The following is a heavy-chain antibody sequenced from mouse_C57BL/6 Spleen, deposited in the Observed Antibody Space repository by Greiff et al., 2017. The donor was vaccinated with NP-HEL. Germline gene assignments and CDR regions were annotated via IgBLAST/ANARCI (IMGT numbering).Heavy chain of an antibody. V-gene: IGHV1-59*01. J-gene: IGHJ2*01. CDR1: GYTFTSYW. D-gene: IGHD1-1*02. CDR2: IDPSDSYP. Sequence: QVQLQQPGAELVRPGTSVKLSCKASGYTFTSYWMHWVKQRPGQGLEWIGVIDPSDSYPNYNQKFKGKATLTVDTSSSTAYMQLSSLTSEDSAVYYCARVGDDYFDYWGQGTTLTVSS. CDR3: ARVGDDYFDY.